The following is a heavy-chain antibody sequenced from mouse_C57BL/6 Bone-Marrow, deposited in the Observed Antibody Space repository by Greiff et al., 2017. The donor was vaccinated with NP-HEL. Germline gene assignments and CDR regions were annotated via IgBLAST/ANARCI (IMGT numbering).Heavy chain of an antibody. Sequence: VQLQQSGPELVKPGASVKISCKASGYAFSSYWMNWVKQRPGKGLEWIGRLYPGDGDTTYHGKFKGKATLTADKSSSTAYMQLSSLTSAASAVSFCARGDYYGSSNAMDDWGQGTSVTVST. D-gene: IGHD1-1*01. CDR3: ARGDYYGSSNAMDD. J-gene: IGHJ4*01. CDR1: GYAFSSYW. V-gene: IGHV1-82*01. CDR2: LYPGDGDT.